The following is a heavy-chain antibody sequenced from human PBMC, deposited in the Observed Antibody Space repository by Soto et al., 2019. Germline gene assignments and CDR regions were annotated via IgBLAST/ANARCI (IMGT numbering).Heavy chain of an antibody. J-gene: IGHJ6*03. CDR1: GGSISSSSYY. CDR3: ARLKTIFGAQTHYYYYMDV. Sequence: SETLSLTCTVSGGSISSSSYYWGWIRQPPGKGLEWIGSIYYSGSTYYNPSLKSRVTISVDTSKNQFSLKLSSVTAADTAVYYCARLKTIFGAQTHYYYYMDVWGKGTTVTVSS. CDR2: IYYSGST. D-gene: IGHD3-3*01. V-gene: IGHV4-39*01.